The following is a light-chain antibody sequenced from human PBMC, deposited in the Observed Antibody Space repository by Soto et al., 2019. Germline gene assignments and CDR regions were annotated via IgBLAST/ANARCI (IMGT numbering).Light chain of an antibody. J-gene: IGKJ1*01. CDR1: QSISSW. CDR2: DAS. V-gene: IGKV1-5*01. CDR3: QQYNSYSVT. Sequence: DIQMTQSPSTLYASVGDRGTITCRASQSISSWLAWYQQKPGKAPKLLIYDASSLESGVPSRFSGSGSGTEFTLTISSLQPDDFATYYCQQYNSYSVTFGQGTKVDIK.